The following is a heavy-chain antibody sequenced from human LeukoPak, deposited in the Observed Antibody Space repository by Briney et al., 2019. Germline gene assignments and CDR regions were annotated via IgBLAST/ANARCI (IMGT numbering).Heavy chain of an antibody. J-gene: IGHJ6*03. CDR3: ARYSSGWYAERYYYYYYMDV. CDR1: GGTFSSYA. Sequence: SVKVSCKASGGTFSSYAISWVRQAPGQGLEWMGGIIPIFGTANYAQKFQGRVTITADKSTSTAYMELSSLRSEDTAVYYCARYSSGWYAERYYYYYYMDVWGKGTTVTVSS. D-gene: IGHD6-19*01. V-gene: IGHV1-69*06. CDR2: IIPIFGTA.